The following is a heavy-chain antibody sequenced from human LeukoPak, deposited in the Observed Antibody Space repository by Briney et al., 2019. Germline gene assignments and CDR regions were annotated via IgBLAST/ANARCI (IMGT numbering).Heavy chain of an antibody. D-gene: IGHD5-24*01. CDR1: GGTFSSYA. Sequence: ASVKVSCKASGGTFSSYAISWVRQAPGQGLEWMGRIIPIFGIANYAQKFQGRVTITADKSTSTAYMELSSLRSEDTAVYYCARAPNKMEMATISRGGSPSYYYYGMDVWGQGTTVTVSS. V-gene: IGHV1-69*04. CDR2: IIPIFGIA. CDR3: ARAPNKMEMATISRGGSPSYYYYGMDV. J-gene: IGHJ6*02.